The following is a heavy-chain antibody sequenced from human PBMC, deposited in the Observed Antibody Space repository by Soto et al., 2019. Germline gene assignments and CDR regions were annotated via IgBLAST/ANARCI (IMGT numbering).Heavy chain of an antibody. D-gene: IGHD3-22*01. J-gene: IGHJ4*02. CDR2: ISAYNGNT. CDR1: GYTFTSYG. V-gene: IGHV1-18*01. CDR3: ARDLPSPRYYDSSGYFDY. Sequence: QVQLVQSGAEVKKPGASVKVSCKASGYTFTSYGISWVRQAPGQGLEWMGWISAYNGNTNYAQKLQGRVTMTTDTATSTAYMELRSLRSDDTAVYYCARDLPSPRYYDSSGYFDYWGQGTLVTVSS.